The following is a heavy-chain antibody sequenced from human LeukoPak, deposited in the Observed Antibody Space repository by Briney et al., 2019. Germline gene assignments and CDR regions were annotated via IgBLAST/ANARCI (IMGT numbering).Heavy chain of an antibody. Sequence: SVKVSCKASGGTFTSYAISWGGQAPGQGVEWMGGSIPIFGTANYAQKFQGRVTITADESTSTAYMELSSLRSEDTAVYYCARDGPVGGYDATLNDYWGQGTLVTVSS. CDR1: GGTFTSYA. CDR3: ARDGPVGGYDATLNDY. V-gene: IGHV1-69*13. D-gene: IGHD5-12*01. CDR2: SIPIFGTA. J-gene: IGHJ4*02.